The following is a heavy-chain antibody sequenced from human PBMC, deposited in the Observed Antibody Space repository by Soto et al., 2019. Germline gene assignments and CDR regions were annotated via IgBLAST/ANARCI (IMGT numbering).Heavy chain of an antibody. J-gene: IGHJ6*02. V-gene: IGHV3-48*02. CDR3: ARDRGRGYGIDV. Sequence: EVQLVESGGGLVQPGGSLRLSCAASRFTFSRHNMNWVRQAPGKGLEWVSFISGDSRTIYYTDSVKGRFTISRDNARNTLCLQMNSLRDEDTAVYYCARDRGRGYGIDVWGQGTTVTVSS. CDR1: RFTFSRHN. D-gene: IGHD1-26*01. CDR2: ISGDSRTI.